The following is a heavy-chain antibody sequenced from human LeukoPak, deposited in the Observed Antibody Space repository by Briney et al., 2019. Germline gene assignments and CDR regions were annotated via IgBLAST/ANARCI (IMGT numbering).Heavy chain of an antibody. Sequence: ASVKVSCKASGYTFTSYAMHWVRQAPGQRLEWMGWINAGNGNTKYSQKFPGRVTITRDTSASTAYMELSSLRSEDTAVYYCARRFYYGSGSYYHDAFDIWGQGTMVTVSS. CDR1: GYTFTSYA. V-gene: IGHV1-3*01. CDR3: ARRFYYGSGSYYHDAFDI. J-gene: IGHJ3*02. D-gene: IGHD3-10*01. CDR2: INAGNGNT.